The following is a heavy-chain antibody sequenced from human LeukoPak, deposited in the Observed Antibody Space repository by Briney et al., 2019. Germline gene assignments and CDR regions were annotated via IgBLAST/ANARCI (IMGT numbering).Heavy chain of an antibody. J-gene: IGHJ4*02. V-gene: IGHV3-23*01. Sequence: GGSLRLSCAASGFTFSTYAMTWVRQAPGKGLEWVSAISGSGGATYYADSVRGRFTVSRDSSKNTLYLQMNSRRAEDTAVYYCAKDRYGWGDFDYWGQGTLVTVSS. CDR3: AKDRYGWGDFDY. D-gene: IGHD3-16*02. CDR2: ISGSGGAT. CDR1: GFTFSTYA.